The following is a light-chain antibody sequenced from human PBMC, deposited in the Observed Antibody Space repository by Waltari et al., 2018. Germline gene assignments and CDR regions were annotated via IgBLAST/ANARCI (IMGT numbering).Light chain of an antibody. CDR2: DAS. J-gene: IGKJ2*01. CDR3: QQRSNWPPGVYT. CDR1: QSVSSY. Sequence: EIVLTTSPATLSLSPGERATLSCRASQSVSSYLAWYQQKPGQAPRLLIYDASNRATGIPARFSGSGSGTDFTLTISSLEPEDFAVYYCQQRSNWPPGVYTFGQGTKLEIK. V-gene: IGKV3-11*01.